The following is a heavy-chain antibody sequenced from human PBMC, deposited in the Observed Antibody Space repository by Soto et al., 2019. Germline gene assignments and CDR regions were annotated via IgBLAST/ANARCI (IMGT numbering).Heavy chain of an antibody. V-gene: IGHV4-39*07. Sequence: TSETLSLTCTVSGGSISSSSYYWGWIRQPPGKGLEWIGSIYYSGSTYYNPSLKSRVTISVDTSKNQFSLKLSSVTAADTAVYYCARVSEDTAMAGDYWGQGTLVTVSS. CDR1: GGSISSSSYY. J-gene: IGHJ4*02. CDR2: IYYSGST. CDR3: ARVSEDTAMAGDY. D-gene: IGHD5-18*01.